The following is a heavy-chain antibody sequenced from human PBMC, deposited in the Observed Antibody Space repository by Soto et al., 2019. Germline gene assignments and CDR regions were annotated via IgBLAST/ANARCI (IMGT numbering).Heavy chain of an antibody. Sequence: ASVKVSCKASGYTFTSYYMHWVRQAPGQGLEWMGIINPSGGSTSYAQKFQGRVTMTRDTSTSTVYMELSSLRSEDTAVYYCARDEGGSSWYPRWFDRWGQGTLVTSPQ. CDR1: GYTFTSYY. CDR3: ARDEGGSSWYPRWFDR. CDR2: INPSGGST. D-gene: IGHD6-13*01. J-gene: IGHJ5*02. V-gene: IGHV1-46*01.